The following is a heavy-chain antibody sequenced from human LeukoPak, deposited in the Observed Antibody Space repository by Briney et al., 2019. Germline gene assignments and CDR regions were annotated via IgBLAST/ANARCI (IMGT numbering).Heavy chain of an antibody. J-gene: IGHJ4*02. CDR2: IYYSGST. CDR1: GGSTSSHSFY. V-gene: IGHV4-39*07. CDR3: ARGSEGIVVVINAYFDY. Sequence: PSETLSLTCTVSGGSTSSHSFYWGWIRQPPGKGLEWIGSIYYSGSTYYNPSLKSRVTISVDTSKNQFSLKLSSVTAADTAVYYCARGSEGIVVVINAYFDYWGQGTLVTVSS. D-gene: IGHD3-22*01.